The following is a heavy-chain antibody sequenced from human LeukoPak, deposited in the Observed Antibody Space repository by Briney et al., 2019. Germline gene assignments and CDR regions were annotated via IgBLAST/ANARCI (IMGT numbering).Heavy chain of an antibody. D-gene: IGHD3-10*01. Sequence: GRSLRLSCAASGFTFSSYAVHWVRQAPGKGLEWVAVISYDGSNKYYADSVKGRFTISRDNSKNTLYLQMNSLRAEDTAVYYCVRGDLGYGSGSYYYYYYMDVWGKGTTVTVSS. V-gene: IGHV3-30*04. CDR2: ISYDGSNK. CDR3: VRGDLGYGSGSYYYYYYMDV. J-gene: IGHJ6*03. CDR1: GFTFSSYA.